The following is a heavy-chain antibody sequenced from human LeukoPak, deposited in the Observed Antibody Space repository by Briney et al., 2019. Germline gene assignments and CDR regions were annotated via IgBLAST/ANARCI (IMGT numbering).Heavy chain of an antibody. CDR1: GFTFSSYA. Sequence: VGALRLSCAASGFTFSSYAMNWVRQAPGKGLEWVSGIGGSGGSTYYAYSVKGRFTSSRDNSNNTLYLQMNSLRAEDTAVYYCAKTRGSNNVFDIWGQGTMVTVSS. J-gene: IGHJ3*02. V-gene: IGHV3-23*01. CDR3: AKTRGSNNVFDI. CDR2: IGGSGGST. D-gene: IGHD1-26*01.